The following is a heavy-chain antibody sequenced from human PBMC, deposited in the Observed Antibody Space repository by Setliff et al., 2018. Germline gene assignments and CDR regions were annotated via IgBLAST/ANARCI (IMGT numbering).Heavy chain of an antibody. V-gene: IGHV4-61*02. CDR1: GDSISSRRNY. CDR2: IFASGTT. Sequence: SETLSLTCTVSGDSISSRRNYWGWFRQPAGKGLEWIGRIFASGTTNYNPSLKSRITMSVDTSKNQFSLKLNSVTAADTAVYYCGRLSGDPWGQGTLVTFSS. J-gene: IGHJ5*02. CDR3: GRLSGDP. D-gene: IGHD6-25*01.